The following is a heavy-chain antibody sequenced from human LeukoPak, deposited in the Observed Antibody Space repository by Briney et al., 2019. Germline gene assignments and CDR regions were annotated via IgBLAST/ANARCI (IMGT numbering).Heavy chain of an antibody. J-gene: IGHJ4*02. V-gene: IGHV4-61*01. Sequence: PSETLSLTCTVSGGSVSSGSYYWSWIRQPPGKGLQWIAYIYYSGSTNYNPSLKSRVTISVDTSKNQFSLKLSSVTAADTAVYYCARSLRREYQLLSPLVFDYWDQGTLVTVSS. D-gene: IGHD2-2*01. CDR2: IYYSGST. CDR1: GGSVSSGSYY. CDR3: ARSLRREYQLLSPLVFDY.